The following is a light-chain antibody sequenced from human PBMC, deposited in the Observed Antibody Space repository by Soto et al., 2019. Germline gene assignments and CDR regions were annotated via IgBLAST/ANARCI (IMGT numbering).Light chain of an antibody. CDR1: QRVSGNY. J-gene: IGKJ1*01. CDR2: AAS. V-gene: IGKV3-20*01. CDR3: QQDDSLPRT. Sequence: EIVLTQSPRNLPLSPRATATLSCRASQRVSGNYLSWHRQVQSQAPRLLNHAASNRAAGTPDCFNGGGSGTDFTLTISRLEPEDSAVYYCQQDDSLPRTFGQGTKVDIK.